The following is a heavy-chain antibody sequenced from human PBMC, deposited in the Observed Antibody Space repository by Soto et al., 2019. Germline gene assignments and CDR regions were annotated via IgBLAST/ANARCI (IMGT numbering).Heavy chain of an antibody. V-gene: IGHV1-18*01. Sequence: QVQLVRSGAEVKKPGASVKVSCKASSYTFSNDAITWVRQAPGQGLEWMGWVSAYNGNTNYAQKFKGRVTMTTDTSTSTAYMEIRSLRYDDTAVYFCARASRYYWNYMMYWGQGTLVTVSS. CDR3: ARASRYYWNYMMY. J-gene: IGHJ4*02. CDR1: SYTFSNDA. D-gene: IGHD1-7*01. CDR2: VSAYNGNT.